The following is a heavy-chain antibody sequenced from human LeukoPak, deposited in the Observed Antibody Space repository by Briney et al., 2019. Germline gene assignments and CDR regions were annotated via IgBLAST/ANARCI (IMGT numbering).Heavy chain of an antibody. CDR1: GGSISSYY. J-gene: IGHJ4*02. Sequence: SETLSLTCTVSGGSISSYYWSWIRQPPGKGLEGIGYIYYSGSTNYNPSLKSRVTISVDTSKNQFSLKLSSVTAADTAVYYCARAPRGYSYDFDYWGQGTLVSV. D-gene: IGHD5-18*01. CDR3: ARAPRGYSYDFDY. CDR2: IYYSGST. V-gene: IGHV4-59*01.